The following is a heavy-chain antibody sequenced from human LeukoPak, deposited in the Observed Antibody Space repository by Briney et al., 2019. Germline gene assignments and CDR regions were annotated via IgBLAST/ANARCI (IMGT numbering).Heavy chain of an antibody. J-gene: IGHJ4*02. D-gene: IGHD5-18*01. Sequence: GGSLRLSCAASGISFSNYSMNWVRQAPGKGLEWVAFIRYDGSNKYYADSVKGRFTISRDNSKNTLYLQMNSLRAEDTAVYYCAKEIRGYSYGTYFDYWGQGTLVTVSS. CDR3: AKEIRGYSYGTYFDY. CDR2: IRYDGSNK. V-gene: IGHV3-30*02. CDR1: GISFSNYS.